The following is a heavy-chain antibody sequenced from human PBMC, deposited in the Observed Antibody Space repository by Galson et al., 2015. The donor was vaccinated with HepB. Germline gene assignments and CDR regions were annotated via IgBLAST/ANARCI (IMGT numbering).Heavy chain of an antibody. Sequence: SLRLSCAASGFTFSSYAMSWVRQAPGKGLEWVSAISGSGDSTYYADSVKGRFTISRDNSKNTLYLQMNSLRAEDTAVYYCAKSASDIVVVLGVRGNYMDVWGKGTTVTVSS. CDR3: AKSASDIVVVLGVRGNYMDV. V-gene: IGHV3-23*01. D-gene: IGHD2-2*01. CDR1: GFTFSSYA. CDR2: ISGSGDST. J-gene: IGHJ6*03.